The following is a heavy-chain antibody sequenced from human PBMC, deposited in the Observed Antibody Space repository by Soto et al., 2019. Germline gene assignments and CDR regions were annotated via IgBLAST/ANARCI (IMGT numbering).Heavy chain of an antibody. CDR1: GYTFTSYG. D-gene: IGHD2-2*01. Sequence: GASVKVSCKASGYTFTSYGISWVRQAPGQGLEWMGWISAYNGNTNYAQKLQGRVTMTTDTSTSTAYMELRSLRSDDTAVYYCARDRDIVLVPAAPYEYYGMDVWGQGTTVTVSS. J-gene: IGHJ6*02. CDR3: ARDRDIVLVPAAPYEYYGMDV. V-gene: IGHV1-18*01. CDR2: ISAYNGNT.